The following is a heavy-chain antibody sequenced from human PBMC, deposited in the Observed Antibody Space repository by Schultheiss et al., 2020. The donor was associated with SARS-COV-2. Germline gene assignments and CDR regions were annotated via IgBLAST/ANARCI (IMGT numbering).Heavy chain of an antibody. J-gene: IGHJ4*02. Sequence: SETLSLTCTVSGGSISSGDYYWSWIRQPPGKGLEWIGYIYYSGSTYYNPSLKSRVTISVDTSKNQFSLKLSSVTAADTAVYYCARGLLPATAEVGYWGQGTLVTVSS. D-gene: IGHD2-2*01. CDR1: GGSISSGDYY. CDR3: ARGLLPATAEVGY. CDR2: IYYSGST. V-gene: IGHV4-30-4*01.